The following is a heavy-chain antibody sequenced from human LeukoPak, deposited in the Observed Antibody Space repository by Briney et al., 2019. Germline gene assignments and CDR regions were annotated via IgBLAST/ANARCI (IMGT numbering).Heavy chain of an antibody. V-gene: IGHV1-18*01. CDR3: ARDLPYCSSTSCYHYFDY. Sequence: ASVKVSCEASGYTFTSYGISWVRQAPGQGLEWMGWISAYNGNTNYAQKLQGRVTMTTDTSTSTAYMKLRSLRSDDTAVYYCARDLPYCSSTSCYHYFDYWGQGTLVTVSS. CDR1: GYTFTSYG. D-gene: IGHD2-2*01. J-gene: IGHJ4*02. CDR2: ISAYNGNT.